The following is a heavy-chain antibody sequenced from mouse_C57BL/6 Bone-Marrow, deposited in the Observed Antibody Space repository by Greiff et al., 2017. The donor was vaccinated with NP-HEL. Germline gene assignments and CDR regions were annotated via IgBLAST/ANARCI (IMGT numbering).Heavy chain of an antibody. J-gene: IGHJ1*03. CDR3: AIHYYGSSLDWYFDV. V-gene: IGHV1-9*01. D-gene: IGHD1-1*01. CDR1: GYTFTGYW. Sequence: QVQLQQSGAELMKPGASVKLSCKATGYTFTGYWIEWVKQRPGHGLEWIGEILPGSGSTNYNEKFKGKATFTADTSSNTAYMQLSSLTTEDSAIYYCAIHYYGSSLDWYFDVWGTGTTVTVSS. CDR2: ILPGSGST.